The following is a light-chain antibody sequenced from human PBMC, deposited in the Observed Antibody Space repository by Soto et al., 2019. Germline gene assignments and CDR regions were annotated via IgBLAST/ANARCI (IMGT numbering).Light chain of an antibody. CDR3: QQYDNWPQT. J-gene: IGKJ1*01. CDR1: QSVNSN. CDR2: GAT. V-gene: IGKV3-15*01. Sequence: EIVMTQSPATLSVSPGERASLSCRASQSVNSNLAWYQQKPGQAPRLLIYGATTRATGIPARFSGSGSGTEFTLTISSLQSKDFAVYYCQQYDNWPQTFGQGTKVEIK.